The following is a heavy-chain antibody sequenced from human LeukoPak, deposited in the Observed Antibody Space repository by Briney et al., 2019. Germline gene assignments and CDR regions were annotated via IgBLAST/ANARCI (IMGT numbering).Heavy chain of an antibody. J-gene: IGHJ5*02. CDR1: GFTFSTNE. CDR3: VRDGSGWYRRFDP. Sequence: GGSLRLSCPPSGFTFSTNEMNWVRQAPGKGLEWVSYIGGSGTTRYYADSVKGRFTISRDNAKNSLFLQMNSLRAEDTAVYYCVRDGSGWYRRFDPWGQGTLVTVSS. D-gene: IGHD6-19*01. V-gene: IGHV3-48*03. CDR2: IGGSGTTR.